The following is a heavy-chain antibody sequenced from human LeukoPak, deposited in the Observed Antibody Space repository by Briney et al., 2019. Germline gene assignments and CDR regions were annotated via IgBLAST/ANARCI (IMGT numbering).Heavy chain of an antibody. CDR2: IDPYTGTT. J-gene: IGHJ4*02. Sequence: ASVKVSCKASGYTFVGYYLHWVRQAPGQGLEWMAWIDPYTGTTHYAQKFQGRITVTRDTSVSTTYMELSWLTSDDTARYYCAREYSASEHWGQGTLVTVSS. CDR1: GYTFVGYY. D-gene: IGHD5-12*01. V-gene: IGHV1-2*02. CDR3: AREYSASEH.